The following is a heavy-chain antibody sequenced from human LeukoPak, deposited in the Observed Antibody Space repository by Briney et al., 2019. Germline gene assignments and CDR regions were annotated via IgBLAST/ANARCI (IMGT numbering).Heavy chain of an antibody. J-gene: IGHJ4*02. D-gene: IGHD6-13*01. CDR3: ARGAVAGYLNAPLDY. CDR2: IYYSGST. CDR1: GGSVTSGSYY. V-gene: IGHV4-61*01. Sequence: PSETLSLTCTVSGGSVTSGSYYWTWIRQPPGKGLEWIGYIYYSGSTNYNPSLESRVTTSVDTSKNQFSLKLTSVTAADTAVYYCARGAVAGYLNAPLDYWGQGTLVTVSS.